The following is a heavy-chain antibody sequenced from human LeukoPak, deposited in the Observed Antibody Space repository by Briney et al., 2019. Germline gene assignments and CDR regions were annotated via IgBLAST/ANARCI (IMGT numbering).Heavy chain of an antibody. D-gene: IGHD1-26*01. Sequence: SETLSLTCAVYGGSFSGYYWSWIRQPPGKGLEWIGEINHSGSTNYNPSLKSRVTISVDASKNQFSLKLSSVTAADTAVYYCARGASHLGATRIMCYWGQGTLVTVSS. CDR2: INHSGST. CDR1: GGSFSGYY. J-gene: IGHJ4*02. V-gene: IGHV4-34*01. CDR3: ARGASHLGATRIMCY.